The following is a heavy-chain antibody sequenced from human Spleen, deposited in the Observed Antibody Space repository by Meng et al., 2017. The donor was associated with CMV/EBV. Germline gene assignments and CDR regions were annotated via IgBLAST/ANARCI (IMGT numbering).Heavy chain of an antibody. V-gene: IGHV1-69*16. CDR1: GDTFSSYT. Sequence: SVKVSCKASGDTFSSYTLSWVRQAPGQGLEWMGRIIPVVGITHYAQKFQGRVTITTDESTSTAYMELSSLRSEDTAVYYCAREVGARWDYWGQGTLVTVSS. CDR3: AREVGARWDY. CDR2: IIPVVGIT. J-gene: IGHJ4*02. D-gene: IGHD1-26*01.